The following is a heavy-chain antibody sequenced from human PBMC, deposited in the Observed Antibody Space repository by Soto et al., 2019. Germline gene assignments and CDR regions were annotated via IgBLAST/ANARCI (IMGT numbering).Heavy chain of an antibody. CDR3: ARDLDASGSYFTNY. Sequence: ASVKVSCKTSGYTFSSIGISWVRQAPGQGLEWMGWISPHKGDTYYAQRLQGRVTMTTDTSTSTAYMELRSLRSDDTAVYFCARDLDASGSYFTNYWGQGTLVTVSS. V-gene: IGHV1-18*01. CDR1: GYTFSSIG. D-gene: IGHD3-10*01. CDR2: ISPHKGDT. J-gene: IGHJ4*02.